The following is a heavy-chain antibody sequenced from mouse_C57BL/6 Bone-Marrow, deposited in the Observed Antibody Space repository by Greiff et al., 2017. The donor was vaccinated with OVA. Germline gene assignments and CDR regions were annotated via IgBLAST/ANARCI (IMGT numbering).Heavy chain of an antibody. CDR1: GFSLTSYA. CDR2: IWTGGGT. CDR3: ATPYYYGSSWFAY. D-gene: IGHD1-1*01. Sequence: VKLQESGPGLVAPSQSLSITCTVSGFSLTSYAISWVRQPPGKGLEWLGVIWTGGGTNYNSALKSRLSISKDNSKSQVFFKMNSLQTDDTARDYCATPYYYGSSWFAYWGQGALVTVSA. J-gene: IGHJ3*01. V-gene: IGHV2-9-1*01.